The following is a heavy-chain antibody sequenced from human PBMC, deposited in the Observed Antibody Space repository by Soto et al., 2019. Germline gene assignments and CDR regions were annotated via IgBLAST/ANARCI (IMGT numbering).Heavy chain of an antibody. CDR1: GFTFSDYY. J-gene: IGHJ1*01. Sequence: QVQLVESGGGLVKPGGSLRLSCAASGFTFSDYYMSWIRQAPGKGLEWVSYISSSGSTIYYADSVKGRFTISRDNAKNSLYPQMKSRGAGDTAVYYWAGYQGVRGGGYFQHWGQGTLVTVSS. V-gene: IGHV3-11*01. CDR3: AGYQGVRGGGYFQH. D-gene: IGHD3-10*01. CDR2: ISSSGSTI.